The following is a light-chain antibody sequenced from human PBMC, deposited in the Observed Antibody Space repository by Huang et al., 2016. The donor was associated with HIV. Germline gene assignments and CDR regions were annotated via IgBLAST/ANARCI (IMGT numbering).Light chain of an antibody. CDR2: EVS. V-gene: IGKV2D-29*02. CDR3: MQSVQLPMYT. J-gene: IGKJ2*01. CDR1: QSRLPTDGKTF. Sequence: DIVLTQTPLSLSVAPGQPASISCKSSQSRLPTDGKTFLYWYLQKPCHSPQLLIDEVSHRFSGVPDRFSGSVSGSNFTLKISQVEAEDVGFYYCMQSVQLPMYTFGPGTKLEIK.